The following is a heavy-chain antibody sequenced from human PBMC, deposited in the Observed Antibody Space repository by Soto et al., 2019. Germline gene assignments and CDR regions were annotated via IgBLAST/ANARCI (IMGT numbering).Heavy chain of an antibody. CDR3: ARHGYNYGGGYFDY. J-gene: IGHJ4*02. Sequence: GGSLRLSCAASGVTVSSNYMSWVRQAPGKGLEWVSVIYSGGSAYYADSVKGRFTISRDNSKNTLYLQMNSLRAEDTAVYYCARHGYNYGGGYFDYWGQGTLVTVSS. V-gene: IGHV3-66*04. CDR1: GVTVSSNY. D-gene: IGHD5-18*01. CDR2: IYSGGSA.